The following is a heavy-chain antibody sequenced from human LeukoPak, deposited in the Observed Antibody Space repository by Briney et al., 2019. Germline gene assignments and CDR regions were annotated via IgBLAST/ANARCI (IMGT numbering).Heavy chain of an antibody. CDR3: ARFEYDFWSGYFGY. V-gene: IGHV3-48*04. J-gene: IGHJ4*02. CDR1: GXXFXSYT. Sequence: GGXXRXSXAXXGXXFXSYTXNWVRQAPGKGLEWVSYISSSSSTIYYADSVKGRFTISRDNAKNSLYLQMNSLRAEDTAVYYCARFEYDFWSGYFGYGGQGTLATVSP. CDR2: ISSSSSTI. D-gene: IGHD3-3*01.